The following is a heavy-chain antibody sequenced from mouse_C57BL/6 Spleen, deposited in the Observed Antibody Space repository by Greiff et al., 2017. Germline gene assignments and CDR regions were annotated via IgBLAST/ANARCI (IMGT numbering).Heavy chain of an antibody. J-gene: IGHJ1*03. CDR3: ARGDYYGSSYRWYFDV. D-gene: IGHD1-1*01. CDR2: IDPSDSYT. V-gene: IGHV1-69*01. CDR1: GYTFTSYW. Sequence: QVQLQQPGAELVMPGASVKLSCKASGYTFTSYWMHWVKQRPGQGLEWIGEIDPSDSYTNYNQKFKGKSTLTVDKSSSTAYMQLSSLTSEDSAVXYCARGDYYGSSYRWYFDVWGTGTTVTVSS.